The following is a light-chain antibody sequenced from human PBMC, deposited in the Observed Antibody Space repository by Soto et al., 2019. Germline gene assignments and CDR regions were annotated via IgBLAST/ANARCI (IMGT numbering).Light chain of an antibody. J-gene: IGKJ1*01. Sequence: DIQMTQSPSSLSASVGDRVTITCRASQSVSNYLHWYQQKPGKAPNLLISDASSLQSGVPSRFSGSGSGTDFTLTISSLQREDFATYYCQQSYYNPTFGQGTKVDXK. CDR3: QQSYYNPT. CDR1: QSVSNY. CDR2: DAS. V-gene: IGKV1-39*01.